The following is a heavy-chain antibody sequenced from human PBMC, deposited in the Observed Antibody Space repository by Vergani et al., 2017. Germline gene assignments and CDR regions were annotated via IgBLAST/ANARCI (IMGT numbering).Heavy chain of an antibody. J-gene: IGHJ4*02. V-gene: IGHV3-48*01. D-gene: IGHD5-18*01. Sequence: EVQLVESGGGLVQPGGSLRLSCAASGFTLSASGMNWVRQATGRGLESVSYISTSRIFYADSVRGRFTISRDTAKNLLFLRMDSLRAEDTALYYCARDTANSYGRSFDHWGQGTLVTVSS. CDR1: GFTLSASG. CDR2: ISTSRI. CDR3: ARDTANSYGRSFDH.